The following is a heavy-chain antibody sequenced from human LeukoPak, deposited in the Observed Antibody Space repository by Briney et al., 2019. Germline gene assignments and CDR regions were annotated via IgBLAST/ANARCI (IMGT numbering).Heavy chain of an antibody. D-gene: IGHD3-22*01. V-gene: IGHV3-53*01. CDR2: IYSGGSA. CDR3: ARDLNYDSAY. J-gene: IGHJ4*02. Sequence: PGGSLRLSCAASGFTVSNNYMSWVRQAPGKGLEWVSVIYSGGSAYYADSGKGRFTISRDNSKNTVYLQMNSLRAEDTAVYYCARDLNYDSAYWGQGTLVTVSS. CDR1: GFTVSNNY.